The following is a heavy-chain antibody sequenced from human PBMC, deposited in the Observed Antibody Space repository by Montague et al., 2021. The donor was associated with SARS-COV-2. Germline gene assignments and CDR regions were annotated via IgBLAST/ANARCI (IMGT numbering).Heavy chain of an antibody. J-gene: IGHJ6*02. CDR1: GGSISNYH. D-gene: IGHD3-10*01. V-gene: IGHV4-59*08. Sequence: SETLSLTCTVSGGSISNYHWNWIRQPPGKGLEWIAYIYYSGSTNYNPSLQSRVTISVDTSRNQFSLRLTAMTAADTAVYYCARQLLVRRTWQVGDYNHNGKDVWGQGTTVSVSS. CDR2: IYYSGST. CDR3: ARQLLVRRTWQVGDYNHNGKDV.